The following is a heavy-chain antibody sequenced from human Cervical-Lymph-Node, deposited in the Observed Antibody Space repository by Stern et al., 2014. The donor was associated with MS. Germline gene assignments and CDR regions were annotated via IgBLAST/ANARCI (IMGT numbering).Heavy chain of an antibody. J-gene: IGHJ4*02. CDR1: GYTFTGFF. D-gene: IGHD2-15*01. Sequence: VQLVESGAEVKKPGASVKVSCTASGYTFTGFFLHWVRQALGQGLEWVGWINPNTGVTKSAQKFQGWVTLTRDTSINTVYMELNRLKSDDTAVFYCARGYPFFDNWGQGTLVTVSS. V-gene: IGHV1-2*04. CDR3: ARGYPFFDN. CDR2: INPNTGVT.